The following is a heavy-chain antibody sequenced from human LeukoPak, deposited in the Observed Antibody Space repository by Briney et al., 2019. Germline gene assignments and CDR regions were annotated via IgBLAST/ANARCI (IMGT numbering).Heavy chain of an antibody. J-gene: IGHJ4*02. Sequence: GGSLRLSCAASGFTFSSYSMSWVRQAPGKGLEWVSAISCNSGSTYYADSVKGRFTISRDNAKNSLYLQMNSVRATDTAVYYCARRRDSGSLQHFDYWGQGTLVIVSS. CDR1: GFTFSSYS. D-gene: IGHD1-26*01. V-gene: IGHV3-21*04. CDR2: ISCNSGST. CDR3: ARRRDSGSLQHFDY.